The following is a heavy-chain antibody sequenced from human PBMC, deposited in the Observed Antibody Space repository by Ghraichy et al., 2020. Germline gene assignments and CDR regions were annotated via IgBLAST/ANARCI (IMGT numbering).Heavy chain of an antibody. Sequence: GGSLRLSCAASGFIFDDYAMHWVRQIPGKGLEWVSLINWDATKTHYADSVKGRFNITRDNSKNSLYLQMNSLRPEDSALYYCAKDIRSSDSSGWYDFWGQGTLVTVSS. CDR1: GFIFDDYA. CDR2: INWDATKT. V-gene: IGHV3-43D*03. J-gene: IGHJ5*01. D-gene: IGHD6-19*01. CDR3: AKDIRSSDSSGWYDF.